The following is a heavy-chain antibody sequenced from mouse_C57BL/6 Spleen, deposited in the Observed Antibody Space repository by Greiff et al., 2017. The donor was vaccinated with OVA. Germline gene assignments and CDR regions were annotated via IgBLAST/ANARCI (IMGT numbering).Heavy chain of an antibody. CDR1: GYTFTSYW. D-gene: IGHD2-3*01. Sequence: QVQLQQPGAELVKPGASVKMSCKASGYTFTSYWITWVKQRPGQGLEWIGDIYPGSGSTNYNEKFKSKATLPVDTSSSTAYMQLRSLTSEDSAVYYCARGGLYDGYYEWFAYWGQGTLVTVSA. CDR2: IYPGSGST. CDR3: ARGGLYDGYYEWFAY. V-gene: IGHV1-55*01. J-gene: IGHJ3*01.